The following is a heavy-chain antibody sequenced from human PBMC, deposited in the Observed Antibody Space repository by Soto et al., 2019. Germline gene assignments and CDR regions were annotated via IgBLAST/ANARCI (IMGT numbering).Heavy chain of an antibody. CDR2: IIPIFGTT. Sequence: ASVKVSCKASGGGFSSYAINWVRQAPGQGLEWVGGIIPIFGTTNYAQKFQGRVTFTADESTATAYMELNSLRSEDTGVFYCARSYDSGTYGSFDPWGQGTLVTVSS. J-gene: IGHJ5*02. V-gene: IGHV1-69*13. CDR3: ARSYDSGTYGSFDP. CDR1: GGGFSSYA. D-gene: IGHD3-10*01.